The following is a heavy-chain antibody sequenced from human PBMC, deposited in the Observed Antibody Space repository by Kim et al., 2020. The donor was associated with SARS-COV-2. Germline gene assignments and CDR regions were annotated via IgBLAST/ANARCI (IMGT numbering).Heavy chain of an antibody. J-gene: IGHJ6*02. V-gene: IGHV4-59*01. CDR2: THYSGST. Sequence: SETLSLTCTVSSGSISSYYWSWIRQPPGKGLEWIGHTHYSGSTNYKPSLKSRVTISVDTSKNQFSLKLRSVTTADTAVYYSARDRKEDYGMDVWGQGTT. CDR3: ARDRKEDYGMDV. CDR1: SGSISSYY.